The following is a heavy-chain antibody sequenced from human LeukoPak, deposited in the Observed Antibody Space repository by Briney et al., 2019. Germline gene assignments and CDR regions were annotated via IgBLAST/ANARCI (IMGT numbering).Heavy chain of an antibody. J-gene: IGHJ6*02. CDR2: IYYSGST. CDR3: ARDGLLFQAVASYYYYYGMDV. CDR1: GGSISSYY. Sequence: SETLSLTCTVSGGSISSYYWSWIRQPPGKGLEWIGYIYYSGSTNYNPSLKSRVTISVDTSKNQFSLKLSSVTAADTAVYYCARDGLLFQAVASYYYYYGMDVWGQGTTVTVSS. D-gene: IGHD6-19*01. V-gene: IGHV4-59*01.